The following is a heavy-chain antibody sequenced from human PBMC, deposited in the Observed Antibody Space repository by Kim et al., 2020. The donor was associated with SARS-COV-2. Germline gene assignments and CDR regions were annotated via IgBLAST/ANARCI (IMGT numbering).Heavy chain of an antibody. CDR2: IYYSGST. V-gene: IGHV4-39*02. J-gene: IGHJ4*02. CDR3: ARREGSYYYGSGSSQPFDY. Sequence: SETLSLTCTVSGGSISSSSYYWGWIRQPPGKGLEWIGSIYYSGSTYYNPSLKSRVTISVDTSKNHFSLKLSSVTAADTAVYYCARREGSYYYGSGSSQPFDYWGQGTLVTVSS. D-gene: IGHD3-10*01. CDR1: GGSISSSSYY.